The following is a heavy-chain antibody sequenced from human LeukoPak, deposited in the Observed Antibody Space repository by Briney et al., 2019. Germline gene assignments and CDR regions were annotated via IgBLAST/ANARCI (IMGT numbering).Heavy chain of an antibody. J-gene: IGHJ4*02. CDR1: GYTFTGYY. V-gene: IGHV1-2*02. Sequence: GASVKVSCKASGYTFTGYYMYWVRQAPGQGLEWMGWINPNSGGTNYAQKFQGRVTMTRDTSISTAYMELSRLRSDDTAVYYCARDDVVVPAAINHFDYWGQGTLVTVSS. CDR3: ARDDVVVPAAINHFDY. D-gene: IGHD2-2*01. CDR2: INPNSGGT.